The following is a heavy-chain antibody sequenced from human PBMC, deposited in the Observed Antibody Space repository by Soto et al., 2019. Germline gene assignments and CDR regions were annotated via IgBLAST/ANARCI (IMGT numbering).Heavy chain of an antibody. V-gene: IGHV3-30*18. CDR2: ISFDGSNQ. Sequence: PGGSLRLSCVASGFMFNAYGMHWVRQAPGKGLEWVAVISFDGSNQYYEESVKGRLTISRDNSMDTVYLQMHSLRAEDTAVYFCVKAGTMTGTGTTPRSFDIWDRGTMVTVSS. CDR3: VKAGTMTGTGTTPRSFDI. D-gene: IGHD1-1*01. J-gene: IGHJ3*02. CDR1: GFMFNAYG.